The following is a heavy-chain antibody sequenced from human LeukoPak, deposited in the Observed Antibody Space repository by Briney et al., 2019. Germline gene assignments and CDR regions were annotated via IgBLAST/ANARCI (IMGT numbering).Heavy chain of an antibody. J-gene: IGHJ3*02. V-gene: IGHV4-30-2*01. CDR3: ARGVEMATIGAFDI. CDR1: GGSISSGGYS. Sequence: SETLSLTCAVSGGSISSGGYSWSWIRQPPGKGLEWIGYIYHSGSTYYNPSLKSRVTISVDRSKNQFSLKLSSVTAADTAVYYCARGVEMATIGAFDIWGQGTMVTVSS. D-gene: IGHD5-24*01. CDR2: IYHSGST.